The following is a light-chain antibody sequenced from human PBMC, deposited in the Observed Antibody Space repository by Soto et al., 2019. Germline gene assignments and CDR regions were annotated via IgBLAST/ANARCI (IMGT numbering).Light chain of an antibody. CDR3: QQYSSHPT. J-gene: IGKJ5*01. CDR1: QSVLSSSNNKNY. CDR2: WTS. V-gene: IGKV4-1*01. Sequence: DIVMTQSPDSLPVSLGERATINCKSSQSVLSSSNNKNYIAWYQQRPGQPPKLLIYWTSTRESGVPDRFRGSGSGTDFTLTISSLQAEDVAVYYCQQYSSHPTFGQGTRLEIK.